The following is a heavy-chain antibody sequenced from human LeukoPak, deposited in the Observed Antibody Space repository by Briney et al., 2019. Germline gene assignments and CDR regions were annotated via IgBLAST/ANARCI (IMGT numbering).Heavy chain of an antibody. V-gene: IGHV1-46*01. Sequence: GASVKVSCKASGGTFSSYAISWVRQAPGQGLEWMGIINPSGGSTSYAQKFQGRVTMTRDTSTSTVYMELSSLRSEDTAVYYCARGYSSSSVYFDYWGQGTLVTVSS. CDR2: INPSGGST. CDR3: ARGYSSSSVYFDY. CDR1: GGTFSSYA. J-gene: IGHJ4*02. D-gene: IGHD6-6*01.